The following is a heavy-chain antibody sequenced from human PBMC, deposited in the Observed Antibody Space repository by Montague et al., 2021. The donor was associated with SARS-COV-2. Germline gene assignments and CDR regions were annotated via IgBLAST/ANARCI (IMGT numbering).Heavy chain of an antibody. CDR3: ARHDAAGWDDADAFDI. V-gene: IGHV4-39*01. D-gene: IGHD1-1*01. J-gene: IGHJ3*02. CDR2: IHYSGSST. CDR1: GGSISSNTYY. Sequence: SETLSLTCIVSGGSISSNTYYWGWIRQAPGKGLEWIGSIHYSGSSTHYNPSLKSRVTISVDTSNNQFSLQLRAVTAADTAVYWGARHDAAGWDDADAFDIWGQGTMVTVSS.